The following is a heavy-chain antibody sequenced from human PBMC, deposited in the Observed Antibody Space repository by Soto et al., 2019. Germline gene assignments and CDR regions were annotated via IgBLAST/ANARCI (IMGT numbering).Heavy chain of an antibody. D-gene: IGHD1-26*01. CDR1: GGTFSSYA. J-gene: IGHJ4*02. Sequence: QVQVMQSGAEVKKPGSSVKVSCKASGGTFSSYAISWVQQAPGQGLEWMGGIIPILGTANYAQKFQGRVTITADESTSTAYMELSSLRSEDTAVYYCARDGVGASHWGQGTLVTVSS. CDR3: ARDGVGASH. CDR2: IIPILGTA. V-gene: IGHV1-69*01.